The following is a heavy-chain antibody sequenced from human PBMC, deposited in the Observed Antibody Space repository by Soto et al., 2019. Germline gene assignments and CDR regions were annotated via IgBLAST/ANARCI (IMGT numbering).Heavy chain of an antibody. CDR3: ARSRGDGDPYYFDC. Sequence: EVQLVESGGGLGKPGGSLRLSCAASVFTFSSYSMNWVRQAPGKGLEWVSSISGSSSSIYYADSVKGRFTITRDHAKNSLYLQMNSLGAEDTAVYYWARSRGDGDPYYFDCWGQGTLVTVSS. V-gene: IGHV3-21*01. J-gene: IGHJ4*02. CDR1: VFTFSSYS. D-gene: IGHD4-17*01. CDR2: ISGSSSSI.